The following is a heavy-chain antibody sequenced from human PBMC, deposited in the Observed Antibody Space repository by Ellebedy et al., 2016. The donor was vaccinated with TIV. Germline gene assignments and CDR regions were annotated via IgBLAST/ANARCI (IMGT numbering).Heavy chain of an antibody. CDR2: ISYDGSNK. CDR3: ARGGTFGGY. D-gene: IGHD2/OR15-2a*01. J-gene: IGHJ4*02. V-gene: IGHV3-30*03. Sequence: GESLKISCAASGFTFSSYGMHWVRQAPGKGLEWVAVISYDGSNKYYADSVKGRFTISRDNSKNTLYLQMNSLRAEDTAVYYCARGGTFGGYWGRGTLVTVSS. CDR1: GFTFSSYG.